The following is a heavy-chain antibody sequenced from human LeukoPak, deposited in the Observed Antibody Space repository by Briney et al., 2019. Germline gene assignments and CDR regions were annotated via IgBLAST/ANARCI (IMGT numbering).Heavy chain of an antibody. V-gene: IGHV4-59*08. CDR3: ARHLGYCSSTSCYSWFDP. Sequence: SETLSLTCTVSGGSISGYYWSWIRQPPGKRLEWIGYIYYGGSTSYNPSLKSRVTISVDTSKKQISLKLSSVTAADTAVYYCARHLGYCSSTSCYSWFDPWGQGTLVTVSS. CDR2: IYYGGST. CDR1: GGSISGYY. J-gene: IGHJ5*02. D-gene: IGHD2-2*02.